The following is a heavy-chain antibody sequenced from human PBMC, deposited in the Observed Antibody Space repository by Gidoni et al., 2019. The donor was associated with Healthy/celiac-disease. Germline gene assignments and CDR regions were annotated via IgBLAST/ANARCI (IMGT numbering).Heavy chain of an antibody. Sequence: QVQLQESGPGLVKPSQTLSLPCTVSGGSIRIGCYYWSWHRQHPGKGLEWIGYIYYSGSTYYNPSLKSRVTISVDTSKNQFSLKLSSVTAADTAVYYCARDPGEWELTRAFDIWGQGTMVTVSS. CDR3: ARDPGEWELTRAFDI. CDR1: GGSIRIGCYY. J-gene: IGHJ3*02. D-gene: IGHD1-26*01. CDR2: IYYSGST. V-gene: IGHV4-31*03.